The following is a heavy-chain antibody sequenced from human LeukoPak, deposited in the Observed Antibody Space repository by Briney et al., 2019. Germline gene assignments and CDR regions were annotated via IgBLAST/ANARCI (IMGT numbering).Heavy chain of an antibody. Sequence: GRSLRLSCAASGFTFDDYAMHWVRQAPGKGLEWVSGVSWNSGSIGYADSVKGRFTISRDNAKNSLYLQMNSLRAEDTALYYCAKDRHSSGYYYLDYWGQGTLVTVSS. CDR1: GFTFDDYA. CDR3: AKDRHSSGYYYLDY. D-gene: IGHD3-22*01. J-gene: IGHJ4*02. CDR2: VSWNSGSI. V-gene: IGHV3-9*01.